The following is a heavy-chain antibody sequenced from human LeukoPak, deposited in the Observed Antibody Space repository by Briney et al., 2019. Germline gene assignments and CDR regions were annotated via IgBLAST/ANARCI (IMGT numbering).Heavy chain of an antibody. CDR1: GFTFSDYY. CDR2: ISSSGSTI. CDR3: ARDKSEGAFDI. Sequence: GGSLRPSCAAAGFTFSDYYMSWIRQAPGKGLEWVSYISSSGSTIYYADSVKGRFTISRDNAKNSLYLQMNSLRAEDTAVYYCARDKSEGAFDIWGQGTMVTVSS. V-gene: IGHV3-11*01. J-gene: IGHJ3*02.